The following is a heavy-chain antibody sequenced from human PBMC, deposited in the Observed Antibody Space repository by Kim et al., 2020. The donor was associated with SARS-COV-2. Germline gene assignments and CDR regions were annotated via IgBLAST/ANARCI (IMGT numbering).Heavy chain of an antibody. Sequence: SQTLSLTCAISGDSVSSNSAAWNWIRQSPSRGLEWLGRTYYRSKWYNDYAVSVKSRITINPDTSKNQFSLQLNSVTPEDTAVYYCARDLKQWLVDMGYYGMDVWGQGTTVTVSS. V-gene: IGHV6-1*01. CDR2: TYYRSKWYN. D-gene: IGHD6-19*01. CDR1: GDSVSSNSAA. CDR3: ARDLKQWLVDMGYYGMDV. J-gene: IGHJ6*02.